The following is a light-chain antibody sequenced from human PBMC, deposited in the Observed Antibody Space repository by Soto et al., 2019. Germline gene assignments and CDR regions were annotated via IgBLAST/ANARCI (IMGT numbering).Light chain of an antibody. Sequence: QSVLTQPASVSGSPGQSITISCTGTSSDVGKYDLVSWYQQHPGKAPKLIIYEVSKRPSGVSDRLSGSKSGNTASLTISGLQAEDEADYYCCSNAGAFTGVFGGGTKVTVL. CDR2: EVS. CDR1: SSDVGKYDL. J-gene: IGLJ3*02. CDR3: CSNAGAFTGV. V-gene: IGLV2-23*02.